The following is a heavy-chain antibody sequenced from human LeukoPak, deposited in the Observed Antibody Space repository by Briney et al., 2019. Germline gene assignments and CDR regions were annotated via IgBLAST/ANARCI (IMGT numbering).Heavy chain of an antibody. J-gene: IGHJ4*02. Sequence: GGSLRLSCAASGFTFSSYWMSWVRQAPGKGLEWVANIKQDGSEKYYVDSVKGRFTISRDNAKNSLYLQMNSLRAEDTAVYYCAREGAYSGYDWVDYWGQGTLVTVSS. V-gene: IGHV3-7*01. D-gene: IGHD5-12*01. CDR2: IKQDGSEK. CDR1: GFTFSSYW. CDR3: AREGAYSGYDWVDY.